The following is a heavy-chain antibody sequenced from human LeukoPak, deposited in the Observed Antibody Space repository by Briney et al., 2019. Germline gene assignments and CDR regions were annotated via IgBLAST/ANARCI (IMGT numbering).Heavy chain of an antibody. CDR3: ATVLYCDGTTRCYRDDGNYGMDV. Sequence: GSLRLSCAGSGFVFSSFWMHWVRQPPGKGLEWIGETYHSGSTNYNPSLKSRVTISVDKSKNQFSLKLSSVTAADTAVYYCATVLYCDGTTRCYRDDGNYGMDVWGQGTTVTVSS. J-gene: IGHJ6*02. D-gene: IGHD2/OR15-2a*01. CDR2: TYHSGST. CDR1: GFVFSSFW. V-gene: IGHV4-4*02.